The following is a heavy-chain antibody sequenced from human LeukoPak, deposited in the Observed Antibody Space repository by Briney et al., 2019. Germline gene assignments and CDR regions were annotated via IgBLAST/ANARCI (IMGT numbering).Heavy chain of an antibody. D-gene: IGHD4-17*01. J-gene: IGHJ4*02. Sequence: PGGSLRLSCAASGFNFSSYWMHGLRQAPGKGLVWFSRIKGDGNTNYADSVKGRFTISRDNSKNTLYLQMNSLRAEDTAVYYCAMTTVIPGYFDYWGQGTLVTVSS. CDR2: IKGDGNT. V-gene: IGHV3-74*01. CDR3: AMTTVIPGYFDY. CDR1: GFNFSSYW.